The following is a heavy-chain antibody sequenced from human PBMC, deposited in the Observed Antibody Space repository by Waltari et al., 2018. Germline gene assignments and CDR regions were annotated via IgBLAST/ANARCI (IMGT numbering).Heavy chain of an antibody. D-gene: IGHD3-10*01. J-gene: IGHJ6*02. CDR3: ARPRSGSYPTFYYYYYGMDV. Sequence: QVQLVQSGAEVKKPGSSVKVSCKASGGTFSSYAISWVRQAPGQGLGWMGGIIPIFGTANYAQKFQGRVTITTDESTSTAYMELSSLRSEDTAVYYCARPRSGSYPTFYYYYYGMDVWGQGTTVTVSS. CDR1: GGTFSSYA. V-gene: IGHV1-69*05. CDR2: IIPIFGTA.